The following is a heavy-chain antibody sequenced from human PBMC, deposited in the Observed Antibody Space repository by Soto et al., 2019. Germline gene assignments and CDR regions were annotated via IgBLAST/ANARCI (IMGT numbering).Heavy chain of an antibody. Sequence: GSLRLSCAASGFTFSSYAMSWVRQAPGKGLEWDPAISGTGGSPYYADSVKGRFTISRDNSKNTLYLQRNSLRAEDTAVYYCAKDLPRIYYDFWSGYYSSGFDYWRQGTLVTVSS. D-gene: IGHD3-3*01. CDR1: GFTFSSYA. CDR3: AKDLPRIYYDFWSGYYSSGFDY. J-gene: IGHJ4*02. V-gene: IGHV3-23*01. CDR2: ISGTGGSP.